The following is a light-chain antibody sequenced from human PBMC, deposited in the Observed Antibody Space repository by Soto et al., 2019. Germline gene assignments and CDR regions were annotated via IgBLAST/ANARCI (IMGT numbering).Light chain of an antibody. Sequence: EIVMTQSPGTLSVSPGERATLSCRASQSVSINLAWYRQKPGQAPRLLIYGASTRATGIPARFSGSGSETEFTLTISSLQSEDFAVYYCHQYNNWPPGTFGQGTKVEIK. J-gene: IGKJ1*01. CDR3: HQYNNWPPGT. CDR2: GAS. CDR1: QSVSIN. V-gene: IGKV3-15*01.